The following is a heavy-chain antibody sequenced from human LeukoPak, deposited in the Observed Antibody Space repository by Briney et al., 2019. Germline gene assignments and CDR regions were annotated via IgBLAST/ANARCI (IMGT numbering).Heavy chain of an antibody. J-gene: IGHJ4*02. Sequence: PSETLSLTCAVSGYSISSGYYWGWIRQPPGKGLEWIGSIYHSGSTYYNPSLKSRVTISVDTSKNQFSLRLSSVTAADSAMYYCAREGVGYSDYDFADFDYRGQGNPVTVSS. CDR1: GYSISSGYY. CDR3: AREGVGYSDYDFADFDY. D-gene: IGHD5-12*01. V-gene: IGHV4-38-2*02. CDR2: IYHSGST.